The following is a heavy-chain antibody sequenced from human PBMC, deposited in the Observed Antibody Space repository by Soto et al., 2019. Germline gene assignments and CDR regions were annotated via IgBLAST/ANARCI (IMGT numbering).Heavy chain of an antibody. Sequence: EVQLLESGGGLVQPGGSLRLSCAASGFTFSSYAMSWVRQAPGKGLEWVSAISGSGGSTYYADSVKGRFTISRDNSKNTVELQTESLGAEATAVDYCAKASGWFGEFDYGGQVTLVTVSS. V-gene: IGHV3-23*01. D-gene: IGHD3-10*01. CDR3: AKASGWFGEFDY. CDR2: ISGSGGST. J-gene: IGHJ4*02. CDR1: GFTFSSYA.